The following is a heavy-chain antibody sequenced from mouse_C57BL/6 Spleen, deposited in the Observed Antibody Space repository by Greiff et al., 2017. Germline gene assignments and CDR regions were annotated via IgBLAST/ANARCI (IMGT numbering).Heavy chain of an antibody. CDR3: TTDYGRNYAMGY. V-gene: IGHV14-4*01. CDR1: GFNIKDDY. J-gene: IGHJ4*01. CDR2: IDPENGDT. Sequence: VQLQQSGAELVRPGASVKLSCTASGFNIKDDYMHWVKQRPEQGLEWIGWIDPENGDTEYASKFQGKATITANTSSNTAYLQLSSRTSEDTAVYYCTTDYGRNYAMGYWGQGTTVTVST. D-gene: IGHD1-1*01.